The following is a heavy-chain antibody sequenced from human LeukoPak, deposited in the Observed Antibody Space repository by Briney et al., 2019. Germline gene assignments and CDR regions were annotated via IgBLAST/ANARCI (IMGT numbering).Heavy chain of an antibody. Sequence: GGSLRLSCAASGVTISSNYMSWVRQAPGKGLEWVSVIYSGGSTYYTDSVKGRFTISKDNSKNTLYLQMNSLRAEDTAVYYCARGITMTDYYYYGMDVWGQGTTVTVSS. V-gene: IGHV3-53*01. CDR1: GVTISSNY. CDR2: IYSGGST. CDR3: ARGITMTDYYYYGMDV. J-gene: IGHJ6*02. D-gene: IGHD3-22*01.